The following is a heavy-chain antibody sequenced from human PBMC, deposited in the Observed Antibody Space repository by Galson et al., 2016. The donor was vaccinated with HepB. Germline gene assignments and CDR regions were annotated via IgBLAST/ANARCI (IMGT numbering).Heavy chain of an antibody. CDR3: ARDRHCITTSCQGL. CDR1: GYTFKTYA. D-gene: IGHD2-2*01. Sequence: SCKASGYTFKTYAFHWVRQAPGQGLECMGWINAGNGITKSSQNFQGRVTITRDTTASTVYMELSSLRPDDTAVYYCARDRHCITTSCQGLWGPGTLVTVSS. J-gene: IGHJ4*02. V-gene: IGHV1-3*01. CDR2: INAGNGIT.